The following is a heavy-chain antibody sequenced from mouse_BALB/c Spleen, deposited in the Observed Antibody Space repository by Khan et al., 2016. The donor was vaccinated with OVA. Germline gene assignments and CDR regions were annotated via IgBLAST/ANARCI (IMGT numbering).Heavy chain of an antibody. Sequence: LVKTGASVKISCKASGYSFTGYYMHWVKQSHGKSLEWIGYISCYNGATSYNQKFKAKATFTVDTSSSNAYMQFNPLTSEDSAVYYCARGVGHAMDYWGQGTSVTVSS. V-gene: IGHV1S34*01. CDR3: ARGVGHAMDY. CDR2: ISCYNGAT. J-gene: IGHJ4*01. CDR1: GYSFTGYY. D-gene: IGHD4-1*01.